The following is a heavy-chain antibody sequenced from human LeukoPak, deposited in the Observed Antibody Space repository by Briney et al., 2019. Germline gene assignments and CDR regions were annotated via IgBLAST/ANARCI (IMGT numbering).Heavy chain of an antibody. CDR3: ARSSGIDY. CDR1: GFTFSSYW. J-gene: IGHJ4*02. Sequence: GGSLRLSCAASGFTFSSYWMHWVRQAPGKGLAWVSRINSDGSSTSYADSVKGRFTISRDNAKNTLYLQMNSLRAEDTAVYYCARSSGIDYWGQGTLVTVSS. V-gene: IGHV3-74*01. CDR2: INSDGSST. D-gene: IGHD6-6*01.